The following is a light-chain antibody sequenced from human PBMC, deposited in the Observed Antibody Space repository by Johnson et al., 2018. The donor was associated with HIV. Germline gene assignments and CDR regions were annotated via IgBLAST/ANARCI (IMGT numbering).Light chain of an antibody. Sequence: QSVLTQPPSVSAAPGQRVTISCSGTSSTFGNSYISWYQLLPGSPPKLLIFKNNERPSGIPDRFSGSKSDTSATLGITGLQTGDGADYYCGAWDSSLGVYVFGTGTKVTVL. CDR1: SSTFGNSY. V-gene: IGLV1-51*02. CDR2: KNN. J-gene: IGLJ1*01. CDR3: GAWDSSLGVYV.